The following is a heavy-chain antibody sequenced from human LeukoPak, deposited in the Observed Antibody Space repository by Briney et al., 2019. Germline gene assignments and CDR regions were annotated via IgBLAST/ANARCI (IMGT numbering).Heavy chain of an antibody. CDR2: TYYRSKRYN. D-gene: IGHD1-7*01. CDR3: ARGTGTTLGY. Sequence: SQTLSLTCAIAADSVSSNSAAWNWIRQSPSKGLEWLGRTYYRSKRYNDYAVSVKIRITINPDTSKNQFSLQLNSVPPEDTAVYYCARGTGTTLGYWGQGTLVTVSS. J-gene: IGHJ4*02. V-gene: IGHV6-1*01. CDR1: ADSVSSNSAA.